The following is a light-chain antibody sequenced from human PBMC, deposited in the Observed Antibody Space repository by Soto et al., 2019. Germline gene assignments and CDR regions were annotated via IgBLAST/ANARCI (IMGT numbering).Light chain of an antibody. Sequence: QSALTQPPSASGSPGQSVAISCTGTSSDVGGYNYVSWYQQHPGKAPKLMIYEVSKRPSGVPDRFSGSKSGNTASLTVSGLQAEDEADYYCSSYAGIHIVFGTGTEVTVL. CDR2: EVS. CDR3: SSYAGIHIV. CDR1: SSDVGGYNY. J-gene: IGLJ1*01. V-gene: IGLV2-8*01.